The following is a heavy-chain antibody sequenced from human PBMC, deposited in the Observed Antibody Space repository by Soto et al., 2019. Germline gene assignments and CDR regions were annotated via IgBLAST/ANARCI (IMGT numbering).Heavy chain of an antibody. CDR1: GFSLSTRVVD. V-gene: IGHV2-5*02. CDR2: IYWDDDK. J-gene: IGHJ4*02. CDR3: VHSGKSDHVWASYRYTAIDY. Sequence: SGPTLVNPTQTLTPTCTFPGFSLSTRVVDGGWIRQPPGKALEWLALIYWDDDKRYSPSLKSRLTITKDTSKNQVVLTISNMDPVDTATYYRVHSGKSDHVWASYRYTAIDYWGQGTLVTVSS. D-gene: IGHD3-16*02.